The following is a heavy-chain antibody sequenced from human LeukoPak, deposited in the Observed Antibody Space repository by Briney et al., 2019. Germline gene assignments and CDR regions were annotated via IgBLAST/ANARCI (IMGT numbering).Heavy chain of an antibody. J-gene: IGHJ4*02. CDR2: IIPIFGTA. CDR3: ARSRSPPPGVGQIVVVITEFDY. CDR1: GGTFSSYA. Sequence: GASVKLSCKASGGTFSSYAISWVRQAPGQGLEWMGGIIPIFGTANYAQKFQGRVTITADESTSTAYMELSSLRSEDTAVYYCARSRSPPPGVGQIVVVITEFDYWGQGTLVTVSS. D-gene: IGHD3-22*01. V-gene: IGHV1-69*01.